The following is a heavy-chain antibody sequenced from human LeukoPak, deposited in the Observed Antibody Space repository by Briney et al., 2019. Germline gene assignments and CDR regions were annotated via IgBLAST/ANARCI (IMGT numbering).Heavy chain of an antibody. Sequence: TGGSLRLSCAASGFTVSKNYMSWVRQAPGKGLEWVSVIYSGGTTYYADSVKGRFTISRDNAKSSLYLQMNSLRDEDTAVYYCARDPYSGNYGDYYYYYMDVWGKGTTVTISS. D-gene: IGHD1-26*01. J-gene: IGHJ6*03. CDR2: IYSGGTT. CDR3: ARDPYSGNYGDYYYYYMDV. V-gene: IGHV3-66*01. CDR1: GFTVSKNY.